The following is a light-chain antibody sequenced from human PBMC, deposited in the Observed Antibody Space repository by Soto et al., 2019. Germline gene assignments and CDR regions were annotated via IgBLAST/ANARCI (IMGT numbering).Light chain of an antibody. CDR1: SSNIRSNT. J-gene: IGLJ1*01. Sequence: QAVVTQPPSASGTPGHRVSVSCSGSSSNIRSNTVNWYQQLPGSAPRLLIYGDNQRPSGVPVRFSGSKSGTSASLAISGLQPEDEADYYCAAWDDSLNGRVFGTGTKLTVL. V-gene: IGLV1-44*01. CDR2: GDN. CDR3: AAWDDSLNGRV.